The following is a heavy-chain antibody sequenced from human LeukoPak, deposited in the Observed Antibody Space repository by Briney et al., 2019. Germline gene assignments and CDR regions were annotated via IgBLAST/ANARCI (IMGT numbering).Heavy chain of an antibody. V-gene: IGHV4-30-4*01. CDR1: GGSISSGDYY. D-gene: IGHD3-10*01. Sequence: SETLSLTCTVSGGSISSGDYYWSWIRQPPGKGLEWIGCIYYSGSTYYNPSLKSRVTISVDTSKNQFSLKLSSVTAADTAVYYCARDPKYYYGSGSSPHWVWGQGTTVTVSS. CDR2: IYYSGST. CDR3: ARDPKYYYGSGSSPHWV. J-gene: IGHJ6*02.